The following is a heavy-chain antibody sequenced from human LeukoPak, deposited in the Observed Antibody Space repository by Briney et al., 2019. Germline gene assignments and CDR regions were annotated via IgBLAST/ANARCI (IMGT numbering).Heavy chain of an antibody. Sequence: GGSLRLSCAASGFTFSSYAMSWVRQAPGKGLEWVSAISGSGDNTHYSDSVKGRFTISRDNSENTLYLQMNSLRAEDTAVYYCARRAGAYSHPYDYWGQGTLVTVSS. CDR1: GFTFSSYA. V-gene: IGHV3-23*01. CDR2: ISGSGDNT. J-gene: IGHJ4*02. CDR3: ARRAGAYSHPYDY. D-gene: IGHD4/OR15-4a*01.